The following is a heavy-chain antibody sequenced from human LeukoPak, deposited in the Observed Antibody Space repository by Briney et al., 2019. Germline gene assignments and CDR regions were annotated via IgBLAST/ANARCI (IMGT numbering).Heavy chain of an antibody. CDR3: ARESRRSYCNEY. J-gene: IGHJ4*02. V-gene: IGHV4-4*07. D-gene: IGHD3-10*01. CDR2: IYSSGSS. Sequence: GSLRLSCAASGFTFSYYTMNWVRQAPGKGLEWIGRIYSSGSSNYNPSLKSRVTMSVDTSKNQFSLKLSSVTAADTAVYYCARESRRSYCNEYWGQGTLVTVSS. CDR1: GFTFSYYT.